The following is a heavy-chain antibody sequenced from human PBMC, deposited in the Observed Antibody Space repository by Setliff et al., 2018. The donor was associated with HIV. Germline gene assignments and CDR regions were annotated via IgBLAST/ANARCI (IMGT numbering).Heavy chain of an antibody. CDR2: ISVYNGNT. J-gene: IGHJ6*02. V-gene: IGHV1-18*01. CDR3: ARGYSSSSSYYYGMDV. D-gene: IGHD6-6*01. Sequence: GASVKVSCKASGYTFTNYGINWVRQAPGQGLEWMGWISVYNGNTNFAQKLPGRVTMTTDTSTSTAYMELRSLRSDDTAVYYCARGYSSSSSYYYGMDVWGQGTTVTV. CDR1: GYTFTNYG.